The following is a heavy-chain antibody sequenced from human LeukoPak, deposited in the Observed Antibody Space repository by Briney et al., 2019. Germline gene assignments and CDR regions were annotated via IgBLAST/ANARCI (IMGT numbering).Heavy chain of an antibody. CDR1: GFTFDDYT. CDR2: ISWGGGST. V-gene: IGHV3-43*01. J-gene: IGHJ1*01. D-gene: IGHD2-2*02. CDR3: AKEYRAEYFQE. Sequence: GGSLRLSCAASGFTFDDYTMHWVRQAPGKGLEWVSLISWGGGSTYYADSVKGRFTISRDNSKNPLYLQVNSLRTEDTALYYCAKEYRAEYFQEWGQGTLVPVSS.